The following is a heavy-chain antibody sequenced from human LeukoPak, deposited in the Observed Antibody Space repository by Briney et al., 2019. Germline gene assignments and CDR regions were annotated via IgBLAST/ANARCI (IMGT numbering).Heavy chain of an antibody. CDR3: ARGRYSGYSVV. Sequence: PGGSLRLSCAASGFTFSTYWMHWVRQAPGEGLVWVSRIKSDGSDTSYADSVKGRFTISRDNAKNTLYLQMNSLRAEDTAVYYCARGRYSGYSVVWGQGTLVTVSS. CDR1: GFTFSTYW. J-gene: IGHJ4*02. D-gene: IGHD5-12*01. V-gene: IGHV3-74*01. CDR2: IKSDGSDT.